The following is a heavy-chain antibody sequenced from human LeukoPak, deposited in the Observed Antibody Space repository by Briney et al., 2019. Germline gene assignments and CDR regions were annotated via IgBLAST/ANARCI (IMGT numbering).Heavy chain of an antibody. D-gene: IGHD7-27*01. J-gene: IGHJ2*01. CDR3: ARGPTVGTLGYFDL. CDR1: GFTFTNYG. Sequence: GGSLRLSCAASGFTFTNYGMNWVRQTPGKGLEWVSFISSSSGTYIYYADSVKGRFTISRDNAKNSLYLQMNSLRAEDTAVYYCARGPTVGTLGYFDLWGRGTVVTVSS. V-gene: IGHV3-21*01. CDR2: ISSSSGTYI.